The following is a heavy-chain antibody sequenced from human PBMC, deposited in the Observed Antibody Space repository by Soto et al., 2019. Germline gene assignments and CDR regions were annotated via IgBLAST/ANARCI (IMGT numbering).Heavy chain of an antibody. V-gene: IGHV3-21*01. CDR2: ISSSSSYI. Sequence: PGGSLRLSCAASGFTFSSYSMNWVRQAPGKGLEWVSSISSSSSYIYYADSVKGRFTISRDNAKNSLYLQMNSLRAEDTAVYYCARARGYYDFWSGHTYGMDVWGQGTTVTVSS. J-gene: IGHJ6*02. D-gene: IGHD3-3*01. CDR1: GFTFSSYS. CDR3: ARARGYYDFWSGHTYGMDV.